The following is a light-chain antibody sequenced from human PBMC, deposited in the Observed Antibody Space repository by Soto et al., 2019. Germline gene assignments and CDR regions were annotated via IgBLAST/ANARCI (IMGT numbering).Light chain of an antibody. CDR2: GAS. Sequence: ELIQSPASLSLSPGERDTLSCMPSQSVPRSYLAWYQQKPGQAPSLLIYGASSRATGIPDRFSGSGSGTDFTLTISRLEPEDFGVYYCQQYGSSYWTCGQGTKVDIK. V-gene: IGKV3-20*01. CDR1: QSVPRSY. CDR3: QQYGSSYWT. J-gene: IGKJ1*01.